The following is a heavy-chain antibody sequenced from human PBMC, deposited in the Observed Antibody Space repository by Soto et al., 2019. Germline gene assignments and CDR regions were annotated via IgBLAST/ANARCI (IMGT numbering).Heavy chain of an antibody. V-gene: IGHV1-69*13. CDR1: GGTFSSYA. D-gene: IGHD5-12*01. Sequence: SVKVSCKASGGTFSSYAISWVRQAPGQGLEWMGGIIPIFGTANYAQKFQGRVTITADESTSTTYMELSSLRSEDTAVYYCARDEGKMATIYYYYYGMDVWGQGTTVTVSS. J-gene: IGHJ6*02. CDR2: IIPIFGTA. CDR3: ARDEGKMATIYYYYYGMDV.